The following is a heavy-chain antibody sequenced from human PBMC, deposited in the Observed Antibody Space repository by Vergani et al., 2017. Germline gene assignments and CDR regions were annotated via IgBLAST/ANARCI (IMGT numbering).Heavy chain of an antibody. J-gene: IGHJ6*02. CDR1: GGSISSSNW. CDR3: ARGLKLRCSPFGDCYYNGMDV. CDR2: IYHSGST. Sequence: QVQLQESGPGLVKPPGTLSLTCAVSGGSISSSNWWCWVRQPPGKGLQWIGEIYHSGSTNYNPSLKSRVTISVDKSKNQFSLKLSSVTAADAAVYYCARGLKLRCSPFGDCYYNGMDVWGQGTTVTVSS. V-gene: IGHV4-4*03. D-gene: IGHD3-10*02.